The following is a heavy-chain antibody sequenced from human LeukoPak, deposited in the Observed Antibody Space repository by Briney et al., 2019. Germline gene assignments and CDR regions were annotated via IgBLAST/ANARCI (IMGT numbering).Heavy chain of an antibody. Sequence: GGSLRLSCAASGFTVSSNYMSWVRQAPGKGLEWVSLTSSVGSTYYADSVKGRFTISRDNSKNTLYLQMNSLRAEDTAVYYCAKEIPRTVFDYWGQGTLVTVSS. J-gene: IGHJ4*02. D-gene: IGHD4-17*01. CDR1: GFTVSSNY. CDR3: AKEIPRTVFDY. V-gene: IGHV3-53*01. CDR2: TSSVGST.